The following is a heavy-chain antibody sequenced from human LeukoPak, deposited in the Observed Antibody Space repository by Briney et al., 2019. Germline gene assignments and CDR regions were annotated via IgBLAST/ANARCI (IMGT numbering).Heavy chain of an antibody. CDR3: ATGDGSGSEGFDY. J-gene: IGHJ4*02. CDR1: GYTLTELS. Sequence: ASVKVSCKVSGYTLTELSMHWVRQAPGKGLEWMGGFDPEDGETIYAQKFQGRVTMTEDISTDTAYMELSSVRSEDTAVYYCATGDGSGSEGFDYWGQGTLVTVSS. CDR2: FDPEDGET. V-gene: IGHV1-24*01. D-gene: IGHD3-10*01.